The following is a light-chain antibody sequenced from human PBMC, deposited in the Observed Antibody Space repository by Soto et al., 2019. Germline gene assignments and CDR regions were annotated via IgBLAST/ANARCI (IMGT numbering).Light chain of an antibody. CDR1: SSDVGGYNY. CDR2: EVN. V-gene: IGLV2-8*01. CDR3: SSYAGSSNV. Sequence: QSVLTQPRSVSGSPGQSVTISCTGTSSDVGGYNYVSWYQRHPGKAPKLMIYEVNKRPSGVPDRFSGSKSGNTASLTVSGLQAEDEADYYCSSYAGSSNVFGTGTKLAVL. J-gene: IGLJ1*01.